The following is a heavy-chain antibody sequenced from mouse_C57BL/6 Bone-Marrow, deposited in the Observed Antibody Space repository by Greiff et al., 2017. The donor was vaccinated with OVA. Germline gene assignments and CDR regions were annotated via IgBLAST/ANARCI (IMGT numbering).Heavy chain of an antibody. CDR1: GYAFSSSW. V-gene: IGHV1-82*01. CDR3: ASYYGTFYWYFDV. Sequence: VKLQESGPELVKPGASVKISCKASGYAFSSSWMNWVKQRPGKGLEWIGRIYPGDGDTNNNGKFKGKATLTADKSSSTAYMQLSSLTSEDSAVYFCASYYGTFYWYFDVWGTGTTVTVSS. D-gene: IGHD1-1*01. J-gene: IGHJ1*03. CDR2: IYPGDGDT.